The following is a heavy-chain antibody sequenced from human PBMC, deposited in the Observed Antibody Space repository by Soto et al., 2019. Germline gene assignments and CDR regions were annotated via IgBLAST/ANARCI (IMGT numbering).Heavy chain of an antibody. J-gene: IGHJ6*02. D-gene: IGHD3-22*01. V-gene: IGHV1-69*06. CDR3: ASHTYYYGSSGYQGSMDV. CDR2: IIPIFGTA. Sequence: QVQLVQSGAEVKKPGSSVKVSCKASGGTFSSYAISWVRQAPGQGLEWMGGIIPIFGTANYAQKFQGRVTITADKSTSTAYMELSSLRSEDTAVYYCASHTYYYGSSGYQGSMDVWGQGTTVTVSS. CDR1: GGTFSSYA.